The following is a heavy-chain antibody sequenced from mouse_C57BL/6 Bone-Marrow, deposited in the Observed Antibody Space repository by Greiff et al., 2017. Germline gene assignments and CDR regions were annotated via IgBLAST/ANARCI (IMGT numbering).Heavy chain of an antibody. CDR3: TTELYYRKRYYAMDY. D-gene: IGHD2-14*01. Sequence: EVQLQQSGAELVRPGASVKLSCTASGFNIKDDYMHWVKQRPEQGLEWIGWIDPENGDTEYASKFQGKATITADTSSNTAYPQLSSLTSEDTAVYYCTTELYYRKRYYAMDYWGQGTSVTVSS. J-gene: IGHJ4*01. CDR1: GFNIKDDY. V-gene: IGHV14-4*01. CDR2: IDPENGDT.